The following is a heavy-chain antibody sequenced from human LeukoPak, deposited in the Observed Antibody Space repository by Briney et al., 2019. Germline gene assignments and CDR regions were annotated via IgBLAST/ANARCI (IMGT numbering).Heavy chain of an antibody. CDR2: ILYDGSNK. J-gene: IGHJ4*02. D-gene: IGHD3-3*01. Sequence: GGSLRLSCAASGFTFSDYGMHWVGQAPGKGLEGVAFILYDGSNKYYADSVKGRFTISRDNSKNTLYLQMNSLRTEDTAVYYCAKDQAIFGVVITEFDYWGQGTLVTVSP. CDR1: GFTFSDYG. V-gene: IGHV3-30*02. CDR3: AKDQAIFGVVITEFDY.